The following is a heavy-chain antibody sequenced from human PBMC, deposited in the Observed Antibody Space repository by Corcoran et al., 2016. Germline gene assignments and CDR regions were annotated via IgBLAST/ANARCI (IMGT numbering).Heavy chain of an antibody. CDR1: GFTFRSSD. J-gene: IGHJ4*02. V-gene: IGHV3-48*02. D-gene: IGHD1-26*01. CDR2: ISRSSGTV. CDR3: ATHACSGSYEYYFDY. Sequence: EVRLGESGGGLVRPGGSLRLCCAASGFTFRSSDMAWVRQAPGKGLEWVSYISRSSGTVYYADSVRGRFTISRDNAENSLYLQMDSLRDEDTAVYYCATHACSGSYEYYFDYWGQGTLVTVSS.